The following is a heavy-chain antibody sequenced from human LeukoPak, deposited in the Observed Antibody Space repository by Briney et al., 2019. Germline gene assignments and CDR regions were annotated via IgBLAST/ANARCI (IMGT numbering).Heavy chain of an antibody. CDR1: GYTFTSYD. CDR3: AQDYYDRSGLLAF. Sequence: ASVKVSCKASGYTFTSYDINWVRQATGQGLEWMGWMNPNSGNTGYAQKFQGRVTMTRNTSISTAYMELRSLRSEDTAVYYCAQDYYDRSGLLAFWGRGTLVTVSS. V-gene: IGHV1-8*01. J-gene: IGHJ2*01. CDR2: MNPNSGNT. D-gene: IGHD3-22*01.